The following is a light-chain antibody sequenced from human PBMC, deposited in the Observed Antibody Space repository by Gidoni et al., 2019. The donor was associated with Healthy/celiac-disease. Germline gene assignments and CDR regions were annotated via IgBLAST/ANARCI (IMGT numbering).Light chain of an antibody. CDR3: QQSYSTLT. CDR2: AAS. CDR1: QSISSY. Sequence: DIQMTQSPSSLSASVGDRVTITCRASQSISSYLNWYQQNPGKAPKLLIYAASSLQSGVPSRFRGSGSGTDFTLTISSLQPEDFATYYCQQSYSTLTFGGWTKVEIK. V-gene: IGKV1-39*01. J-gene: IGKJ4*01.